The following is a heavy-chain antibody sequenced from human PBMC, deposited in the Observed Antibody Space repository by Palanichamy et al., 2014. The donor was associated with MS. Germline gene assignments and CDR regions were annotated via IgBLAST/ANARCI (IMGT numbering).Heavy chain of an antibody. Sequence: QVRLEQSGTEVKEPGSSVKVSCKVSGGTFSSYGISWVRQARGQGLEWMGGIIPVLGSSNYARKFQGRLTITADRSTTTVYMELSSLRSADTAVYYCARDFGGQTLYFDSWGQGTLVSVS. CDR2: IIPVLGSS. J-gene: IGHJ4*02. D-gene: IGHD2-15*01. CDR1: GGTFSSYG. V-gene: IGHV1-69*06. CDR3: ARDFGGQTLYFDS.